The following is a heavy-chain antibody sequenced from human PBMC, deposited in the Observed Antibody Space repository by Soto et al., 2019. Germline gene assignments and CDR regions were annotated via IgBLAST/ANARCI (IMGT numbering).Heavy chain of an antibody. Sequence: EVQLVESGGGLVKPGGSLRLSCTAYGFAFNTYSMNWVRQAPGKGLEWVSSINEDSTYIYYADSLRGRITISRDNAKDSLFLQMNSLRPDDTAVYYCVRDLGRYFRSGYMDLWGDGATVTVSS. CDR1: GFAFNTYS. CDR2: INEDSTYI. D-gene: IGHD3-9*01. V-gene: IGHV3-21*02. CDR3: VRDLGRYFRSGYMDL. J-gene: IGHJ6*03.